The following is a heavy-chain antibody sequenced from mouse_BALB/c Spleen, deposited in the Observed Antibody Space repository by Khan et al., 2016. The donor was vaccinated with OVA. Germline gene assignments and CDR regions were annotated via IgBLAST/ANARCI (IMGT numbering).Heavy chain of an antibody. D-gene: IGHD1-1*01. CDR2: INPTTGYP. J-gene: IGHJ2*01. CDR3: ARRDLRWDFDY. V-gene: IGHV1-7*01. Sequence: VQLQQSGAELAKPGASVKMSCKASGYTFIIYWMNWVKQRPGQGLEWIGYINPTTGYPEYTLKFKDKVTLSAENSPSTAHMQLSSLTYEDTAVYYCARRDLRWDFDYWGQGTTLTVSS. CDR1: GYTFIIYW.